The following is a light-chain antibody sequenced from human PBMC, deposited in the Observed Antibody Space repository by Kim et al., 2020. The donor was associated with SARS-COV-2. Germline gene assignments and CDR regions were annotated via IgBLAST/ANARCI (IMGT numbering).Light chain of an antibody. CDR3: QQYKTSPPT. CDR1: QDINIF. CDR2: GAS. V-gene: IGKV1-16*02. Sequence: ASVGDRVTITCRASQDINIFLAWFQQKPGKVPKSLIYGASNLQSGIPSHFSGSGSGTDFTLTISSLQPEDFATYYCQQYKTSPPTFGGGTKVDIK. J-gene: IGKJ4*01.